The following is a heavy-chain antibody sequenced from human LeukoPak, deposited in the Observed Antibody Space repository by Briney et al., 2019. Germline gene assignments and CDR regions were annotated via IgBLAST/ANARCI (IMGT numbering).Heavy chain of an antibody. CDR3: ARRPGSGTTRPPYYYYYYYMDV. CDR1: GGSFSGYY. Sequence: SETLSLTCAVYGGSFSGYYWSWIRQPPGKGLEWIGEINHSGSTNYNPSLKSRVTISVDTSKNQFSLKLSSVTAADTAVYYCARRPGSGTTRPPYYYYYYYMDVWGKGTTVTISS. J-gene: IGHJ6*03. CDR2: INHSGST. V-gene: IGHV4-34*01. D-gene: IGHD1-1*01.